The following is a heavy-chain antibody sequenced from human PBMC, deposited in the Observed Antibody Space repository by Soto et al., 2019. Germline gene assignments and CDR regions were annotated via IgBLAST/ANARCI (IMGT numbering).Heavy chain of an antibody. CDR1: GGSISSSSYY. Sequence: SETLSLTCAVSGGSISSSSYYWGWIRQPPGKGLEWIGSIFYSGSTYYNPSLKSRVTISVDTSKNQFSLKLSSVTAADTAVYYCARRYGGNFDYWGQGTLVTVSS. J-gene: IGHJ4*02. CDR2: IFYSGST. CDR3: ARRYGGNFDY. V-gene: IGHV4-39*01. D-gene: IGHD1-26*01.